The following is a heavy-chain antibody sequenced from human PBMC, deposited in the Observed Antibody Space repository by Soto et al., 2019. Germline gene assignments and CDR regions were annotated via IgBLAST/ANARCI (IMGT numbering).Heavy chain of an antibody. D-gene: IGHD3-16*01. CDR1: GGSMSRHY. V-gene: IGHV4-59*11. J-gene: IGHJ4*02. Sequence: PSETLSLTCSVSGGSMSRHYWGWIRQPPGKGLEWIGYISYSGSTTYNPSLERRVTLSIGTPRNRFSLKLSSVTAADTAVYYCARGRGRLLPQPPVDFDDWGPGSQVTVSS. CDR3: ARGRGRLLPQPPVDFDD. CDR2: ISYSGST.